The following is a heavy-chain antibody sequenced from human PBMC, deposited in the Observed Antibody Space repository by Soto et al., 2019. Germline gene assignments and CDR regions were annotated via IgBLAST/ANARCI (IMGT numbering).Heavy chain of an antibody. CDR1: GYTFSSFA. V-gene: IGHV1-3*01. J-gene: IGHJ5*02. CDR3: ARTSYSFGAAWIHP. Sequence: QVQLVQSGAEVKKPGASVTVSCKTSGYTFSSFAIHWVSQAPGQSLEWMGWINVGSGDRKYSEKFQVRIIISRDISASTAYLEVSSLRYEDSVVYYCARTSYSFGAAWIHPWGQGTLVTVTS. CDR2: INVGSGDR. D-gene: IGHD1-26*01.